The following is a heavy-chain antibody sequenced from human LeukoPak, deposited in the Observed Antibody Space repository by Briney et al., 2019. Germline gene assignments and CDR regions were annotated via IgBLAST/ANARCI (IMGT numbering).Heavy chain of an antibody. D-gene: IGHD2-2*01. Sequence: SETLSLTCGVSGYSISSGYQWAWIRQSPGKGLEWIGSIYHSGSAHYNPSLKSRVTISVETSKNQFSLNMYSVTAADTAVYYCARDPRWLTPDCTSTSCCENYFDPWGQGTLVTVSS. CDR1: GYSISSGYQ. CDR2: IYHSGSA. J-gene: IGHJ5*02. V-gene: IGHV4-38-2*02. CDR3: ARDPRWLTPDCTSTSCCENYFDP.